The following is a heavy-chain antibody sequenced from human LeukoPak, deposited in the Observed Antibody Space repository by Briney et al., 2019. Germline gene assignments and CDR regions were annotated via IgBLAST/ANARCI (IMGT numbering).Heavy chain of an antibody. J-gene: IGHJ3*02. V-gene: IGHV3-53*01. CDR1: GFPLKSNY. CDR3: ARGPYFPPGAFDI. CDR2: MYSGGST. D-gene: IGHD3-9*01. Sequence: AGGFLEPSCCAPGFPLKSNYMSWGRQAPGEGLEGVSVMYSGGSTYYAGCVRGRFTISRDSSKNTLYLQMNSLRAEDTAVYYCARGPYFPPGAFDIWGQGTMVTVSS.